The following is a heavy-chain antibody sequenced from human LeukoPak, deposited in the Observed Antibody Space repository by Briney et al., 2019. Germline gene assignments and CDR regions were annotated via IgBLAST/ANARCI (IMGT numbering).Heavy chain of an antibody. J-gene: IGHJ4*02. V-gene: IGHV3-23*01. D-gene: IGHD6-19*01. Sequence: GGSLRLSCAASGFTFSSYWMSWVRQAPGKGLEWVSAISGGGDSTYYADSVKGRFTISRDNSKSTLYLQMNSLRAEDTAVYYCAKDRIRITVAGTFDYWGQGTLVTVSS. CDR3: AKDRIRITVAGTFDY. CDR2: ISGGGDST. CDR1: GFTFSSYW.